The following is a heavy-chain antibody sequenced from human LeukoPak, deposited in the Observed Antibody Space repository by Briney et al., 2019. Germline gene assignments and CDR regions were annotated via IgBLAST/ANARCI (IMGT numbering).Heavy chain of an antibody. CDR1: GGSISSSSYY. D-gene: IGHD5-18*01. Sequence: PSETLSHTCTVSGGSISSSSYYWGWIRQPPGKGLEWIGNIYYSGSTYYNPSLKSRVSISVDTSKKHFSLRLSSVTAADTAVYYCARLGGYSYGYSGAFDIWGQGTMVTVSS. V-gene: IGHV4-39*02. J-gene: IGHJ3*02. CDR3: ARLGGYSYGYSGAFDI. CDR2: IYYSGST.